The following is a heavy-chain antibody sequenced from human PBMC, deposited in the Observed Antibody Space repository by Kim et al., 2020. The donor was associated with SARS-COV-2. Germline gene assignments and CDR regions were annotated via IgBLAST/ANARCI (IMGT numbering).Heavy chain of an antibody. V-gene: IGHV3-15*01. CDR3: TTDRGPYYYGMDV. CDR2: IKSKTDGGTT. Sequence: GGSLRLSCAASGFTFSNAWMSWVRQAPGKGLEWVGRIKSKTDGGTTDYAAPVKGRFTISRDDSKNTLYLQMNSLKTEDTAVYYCTTDRGPYYYGMDVWGQGTTVTVSS. CDR1: GFTFSNAW. D-gene: IGHD3-10*01. J-gene: IGHJ6*02.